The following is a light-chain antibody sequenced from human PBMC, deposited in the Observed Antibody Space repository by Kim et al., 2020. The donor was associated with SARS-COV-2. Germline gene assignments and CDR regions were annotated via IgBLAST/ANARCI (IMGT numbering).Light chain of an antibody. V-gene: IGLV2-14*03. CDR2: DVT. CDR1: SSDIGGYDF. CDR3: SSYTTGSTLKV. J-gene: IGLJ1*01. Sequence: QSALTQPASVSGSPGQSITISCSGTSSDIGGYDFVSWYQQHPGKAPKTMIYDVTTRPSGVSNRFSGSKSGNTASLTISGLQAEDEADYYCSSYTTGSTLKVFGTGTKVTVL.